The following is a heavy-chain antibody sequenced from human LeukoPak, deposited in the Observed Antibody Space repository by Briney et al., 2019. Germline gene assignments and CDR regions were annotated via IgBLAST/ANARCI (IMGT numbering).Heavy chain of an antibody. CDR3: ARVQQQLSTLRYYYGMDV. V-gene: IGHV1-69*04. CDR1: GGTFSSYA. CDR2: IIPILGIA. J-gene: IGHJ6*02. D-gene: IGHD6-13*01. Sequence: EASVKVSCKASGGTFSSYAISWVRQAPGQGLEWVGRIIPILGIANYAQKFQGRVTITADKSTSTAYMELSSLRSEDTAVYYCARVQQQLSTLRYYYGMDVWGQGTTVTVSS.